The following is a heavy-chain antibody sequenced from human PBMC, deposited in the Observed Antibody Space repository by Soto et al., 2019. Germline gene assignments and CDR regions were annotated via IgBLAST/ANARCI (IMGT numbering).Heavy chain of an antibody. V-gene: IGHV3-48*02. CDR3: ARVVRTIWDYYGMDV. CDR2: ISSSSSTI. CDR1: GFTFSSYS. J-gene: IGHJ6*02. Sequence: GGSLRLCCSASGFTFSSYSMNWVRQAPGKGLEWVSYISSSSSTIYYADSVKGRFTISRDNAKNSLYLQMNSLRDEDTAVYYCARVVRTIWDYYGMDVWGQGTTVTVSS. D-gene: IGHD5-12*01.